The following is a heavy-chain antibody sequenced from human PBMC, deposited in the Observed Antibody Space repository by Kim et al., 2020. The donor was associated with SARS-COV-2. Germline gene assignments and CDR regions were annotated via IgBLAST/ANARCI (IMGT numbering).Heavy chain of an antibody. J-gene: IGHJ4*02. CDR1: GGSISGYC. CDR2: VSHNGST. CDR3: ARGQWLVPYFDY. Sequence: SETLSLTCTVSGGSISGYCWSWICQRPGQGLEWVGEVSHNGSTNYNPSLKRRVTISVDTSKNQFSLTLSSVTAAATAVYYCARGQWLVPYFDYWGQGTLVTVSS. V-gene: IGHV4-34*01. D-gene: IGHD6-19*01.